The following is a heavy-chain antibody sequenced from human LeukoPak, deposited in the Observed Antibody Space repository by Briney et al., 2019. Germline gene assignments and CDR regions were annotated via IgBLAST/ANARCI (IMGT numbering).Heavy chain of an antibody. CDR2: IGIADNT. D-gene: IGHD6-6*01. Sequence: GGSLRLSCAASGFTFSNYEMHWVRLVLGKGLEWVSAIGIADNTFYAGSVKGRFSISRENAKNSFHLQMNSLGAGDTAVYYCAREGSLSSSDAFDIWGQGTMVTVSS. J-gene: IGHJ3*02. CDR3: AREGSLSSSDAFDI. CDR1: GFTFSNYE. V-gene: IGHV3-13*01.